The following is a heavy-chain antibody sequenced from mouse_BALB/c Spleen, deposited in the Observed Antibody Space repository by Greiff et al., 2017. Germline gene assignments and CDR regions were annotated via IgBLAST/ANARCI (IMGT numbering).Heavy chain of an antibody. CDR1: GFNIKDTY. CDR2: IDPANGNT. CDR3: AQNLPGPPSSWCAY. Sequence: EVQLQQSGAELVKPGASVKLSCTASGFNIKDTYMHWVKQRPEQGLEWIGRIDPANGNTKYDPKFQGKATITADTSSNTAYLQLSSLTSEDTAVYYCAQNLPGPPSSWCAYWGQGTLVTVSA. D-gene: IGHD2-1*01. J-gene: IGHJ3*01. V-gene: IGHV14-3*02.